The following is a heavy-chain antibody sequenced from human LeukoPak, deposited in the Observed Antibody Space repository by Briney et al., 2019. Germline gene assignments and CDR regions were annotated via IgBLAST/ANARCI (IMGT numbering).Heavy chain of an antibody. CDR2: IVVGSGNT. J-gene: IGHJ3*02. V-gene: IGHV1-58*02. Sequence: SVKVSCKASGFTFTSSAMQWVRQARGQRLEWIGWIVVGSGNTNYAQKFQERVTITRDTSTSTAYMELSSLRSEDTAVYYCAADRYYDSSGYYGAYAFDIWGQGTMVTVSS. CDR3: AADRYYDSSGYYGAYAFDI. CDR1: GFTFTSSA. D-gene: IGHD3-22*01.